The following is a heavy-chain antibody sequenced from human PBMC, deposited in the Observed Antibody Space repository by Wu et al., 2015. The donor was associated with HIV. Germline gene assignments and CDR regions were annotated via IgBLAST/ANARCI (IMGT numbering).Heavy chain of an antibody. CDR2: IIPIFGTA. Sequence: QVQLVQSGAEVKKPGSSVKVSCKASGGTFSSYAISWVRQAPGQGLEWMGGIIPIFGTANYAQKFQGRVTITADESTSTAYMELSSLRSEDTAVYYCARDTPGQGLDIVATIITNNGMDVWGQGDHGSPVSS. V-gene: IGHV1-69*12. CDR1: GGTFSSYA. CDR3: ARDTPGQGLDIVATIITNNGMDV. J-gene: IGHJ6*02. D-gene: IGHD5-12*01.